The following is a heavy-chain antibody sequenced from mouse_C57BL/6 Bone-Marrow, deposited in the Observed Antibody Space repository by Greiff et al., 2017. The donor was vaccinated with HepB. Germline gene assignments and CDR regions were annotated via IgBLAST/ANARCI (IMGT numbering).Heavy chain of an antibody. Sequence: QVQLQQPGAELVKPGASVKLSCKASGYTFTSYWMQWVKQRPGQGLEWIGEIDPSDSYTNYNQKFKGKATLTVDTSSSTAYMQLSSLTSEDSAVYYCASDYYGSNWFAYWGQGTLVTVSA. CDR2: IDPSDSYT. D-gene: IGHD1-1*01. J-gene: IGHJ3*01. V-gene: IGHV1-50*01. CDR1: GYTFTSYW. CDR3: ASDYYGSNWFAY.